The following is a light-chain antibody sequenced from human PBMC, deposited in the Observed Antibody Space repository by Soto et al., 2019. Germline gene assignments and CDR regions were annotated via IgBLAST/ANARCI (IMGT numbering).Light chain of an antibody. CDR1: QSVSSSY. Sequence: EIVLKHSPGTLSLSPCERAALSCSASQSVSSSYLAWYQQKPGQAPRLLIYGASSRATGIPDRFSGSGSGTDFTLTISRLEPEDFAVYYCQQYGSSPWTFGQGTRLEIK. CDR3: QQYGSSPWT. V-gene: IGKV3-20*01. CDR2: GAS. J-gene: IGKJ5*01.